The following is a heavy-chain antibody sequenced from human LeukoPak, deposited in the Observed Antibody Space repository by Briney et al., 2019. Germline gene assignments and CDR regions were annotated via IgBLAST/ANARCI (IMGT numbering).Heavy chain of an antibody. D-gene: IGHD5-24*01. V-gene: IGHV3-53*01. J-gene: IGHJ4*02. CDR2: IYSGGST. CDR1: GFTVSSNY. CDR3: SVGGDGYNYLDY. Sequence: GGSLRLSCAASGFTVSSNYMSWVRQAPGKGLEWVSVIYSGGSTYYADSVKGRFTISSDNSKNTLYLQMNSLRAEDTAVYYCSVGGDGYNYLDYWGQGTLVTVSS.